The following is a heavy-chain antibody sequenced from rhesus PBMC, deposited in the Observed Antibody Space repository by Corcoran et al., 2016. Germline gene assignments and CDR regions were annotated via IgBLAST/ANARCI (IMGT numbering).Heavy chain of an antibody. CDR1: GFTFSSYW. CDR3: AKGPLGGY. J-gene: IGHJ4*01. D-gene: IGHD3-34*01. V-gene: IGHV3S42*01. Sequence: EVQLVESGGGLAKPGGSLRLSCAASGFTFSSYWMNWVRPTPGKGLEWISAINSGGGSTYYADSVKGRFTISRDNSKNTLSLQMNSLRAEDTAVYYCAKGPLGGYWGQGVLVTVSS. CDR2: INSGGGST.